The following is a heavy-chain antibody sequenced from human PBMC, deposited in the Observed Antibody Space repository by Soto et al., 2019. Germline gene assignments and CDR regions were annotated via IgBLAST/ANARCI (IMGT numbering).Heavy chain of an antibody. D-gene: IGHD1-7*01. Sequence: QVQLVESGGGVVQPGRSLRLSCAASGFTFSSYGMHWVRQAPGKGLEWVAVIWYDGSNKYYADSVKGRFTISRDNSKNTLYLQMNSLRAEDTAVYYCARDVELELRYYGMDVWGQGTTVTVSS. V-gene: IGHV3-33*01. J-gene: IGHJ6*02. CDR3: ARDVELELRYYGMDV. CDR2: IWYDGSNK. CDR1: GFTFSSYG.